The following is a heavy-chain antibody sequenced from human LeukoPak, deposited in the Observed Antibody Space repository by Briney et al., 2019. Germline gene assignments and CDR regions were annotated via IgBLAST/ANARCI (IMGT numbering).Heavy chain of an antibody. J-gene: IGHJ4*02. V-gene: IGHV3-9*01. D-gene: IGHD5-12*01. CDR2: ISWNSGSI. Sequence: GGSLRLSCAASGFTFHQYAIHWVRQVPGKGLEWVSGISWNSGSIGYADFVKGRFTIPRDSAKNSVYLQMNSLRPEDTALYYCAKDKAPLYSGYDWDLDFWGQGTLVTVSS. CDR3: AKDKAPLYSGYDWDLDF. CDR1: GFTFHQYA.